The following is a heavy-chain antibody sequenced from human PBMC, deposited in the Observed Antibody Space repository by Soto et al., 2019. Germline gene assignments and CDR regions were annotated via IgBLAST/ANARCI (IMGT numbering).Heavy chain of an antibody. J-gene: IGHJ4*02. V-gene: IGHV2-5*01. CDR3: AHLDPDPTVTDSFDS. CDR1: GFSLSTSGVG. D-gene: IGHD4-17*01. Sequence: QITLKESGPTLVKPTQTLTLTCTFSGFSLSTSGVGVGWIRQPPGKALEWLALIYCNDDKRYTPSLKSRLTITKDTSKNQVVLTMTNMDPVDTATYSCAHLDPDPTVTDSFDSWGQGTLVTVSS. CDR2: IYCNDDK.